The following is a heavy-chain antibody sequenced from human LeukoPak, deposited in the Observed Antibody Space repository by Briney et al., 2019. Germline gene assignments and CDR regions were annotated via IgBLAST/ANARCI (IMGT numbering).Heavy chain of an antibody. CDR1: GGSFSGYY. J-gene: IGHJ6*03. CDR3: ARGICSSTSCLAGYYYYYMDV. V-gene: IGHV4-34*01. Sequence: SETLSLTCAVYGGSFSGYYWSWMRQPPGKGLEWIGAINHSGSTNYNPSLKSRVTISVDTSKNQFSLKLSSVTAADTAVYYCARGICSSTSCLAGYYYYYMDVWGKGTTVTVSS. CDR2: INHSGST. D-gene: IGHD2-2*01.